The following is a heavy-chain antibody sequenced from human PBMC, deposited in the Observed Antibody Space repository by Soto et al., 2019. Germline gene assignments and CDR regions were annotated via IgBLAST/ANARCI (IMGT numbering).Heavy chain of an antibody. Sequence: PGGSLRLSCAASGFTFSNFEMNWVRQAPGKGLEWVSYITSTGASIYYADSVKGRFTISRDNAKNSLFLQMNRLRAADTAVYYCARGNSPVIDFWGQGTLVTVSS. J-gene: IGHJ4*02. D-gene: IGHD3-16*02. CDR3: ARGNSPVIDF. CDR2: ITSTGASI. V-gene: IGHV3-48*03. CDR1: GFTFSNFE.